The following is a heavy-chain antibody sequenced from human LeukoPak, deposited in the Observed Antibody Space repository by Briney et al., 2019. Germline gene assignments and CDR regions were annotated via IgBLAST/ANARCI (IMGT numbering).Heavy chain of an antibody. CDR2: ISSSSSYI. V-gene: IGHV3-21*01. CDR3: ARAGGRNDAFDI. Sequence: GGSLRLSCAASGFTSSSYSMNWVRQAPGKGLEWVSSISSSSSYIYYADSVKGRFTISRDNAKNSLYLQMNSLRAEDTAVYYCARAGGRNDAFDIWGQGTMVTVSS. CDR1: GFTSSSYS. J-gene: IGHJ3*02. D-gene: IGHD2-15*01.